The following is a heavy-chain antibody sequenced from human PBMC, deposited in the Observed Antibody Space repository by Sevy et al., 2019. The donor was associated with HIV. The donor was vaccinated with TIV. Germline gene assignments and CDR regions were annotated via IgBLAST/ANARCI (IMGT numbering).Heavy chain of an antibody. J-gene: IGHJ6*02. Sequence: GGSLRLSCAATGFSLNDYYMTWIRQAPGKGLEWVSYISGDSGHTNYAESVKGRFTISRDNTKNFVYLQMDGLRAEDTATYYCARDWNSGYYFNYYYHGMDVWGQGTTVTVSS. D-gene: IGHD3-22*01. CDR1: GFSLNDYY. CDR3: ARDWNSGYYFNYYYHGMDV. CDR2: ISGDSGHT. V-gene: IGHV3-11*06.